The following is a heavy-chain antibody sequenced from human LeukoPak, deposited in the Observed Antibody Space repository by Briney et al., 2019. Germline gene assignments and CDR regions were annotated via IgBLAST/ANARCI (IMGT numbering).Heavy chain of an antibody. CDR2: IKQDGSEK. CDR1: GFTFSSYA. V-gene: IGHV3-7*01. J-gene: IGHJ4*02. D-gene: IGHD6-19*01. CDR3: ASAVAAYYFDY. Sequence: GGSLRLSCAASGFTFSSYAMSWVRQAPGKGLEWVANIKQDGSEKYYVDSVKGRFTISRDNAKNSLYLQMNSLRAEDTAVYYCASAVAAYYFDYWGQGTLVTVSS.